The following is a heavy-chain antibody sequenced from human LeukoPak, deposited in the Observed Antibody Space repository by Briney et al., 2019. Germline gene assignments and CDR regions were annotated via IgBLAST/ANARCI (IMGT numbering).Heavy chain of an antibody. CDR2: IKEDGTRK. D-gene: IGHD6-19*01. CDR3: AKALTSGWYLDAFNI. J-gene: IGHJ3*02. CDR1: GFTFSSHW. V-gene: IGHV3-7*01. Sequence: PGGSLRLSCAASGFTFSSHWMTWVRQAPGKGLEWVANIKEDGTRKNYMDSVKGRFTISRDNSKNTLFLEMNSLRAEDTAVYYCAKALTSGWYLDAFNIWGQGTMVTVSS.